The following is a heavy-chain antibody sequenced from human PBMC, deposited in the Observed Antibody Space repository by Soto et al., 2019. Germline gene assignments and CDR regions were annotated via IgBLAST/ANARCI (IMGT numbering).Heavy chain of an antibody. V-gene: IGHV5-51*01. CDR1: GYNFTTFW. CDR3: ARLVFPGAIYFDS. J-gene: IGHJ4*02. Sequence: GESLKISCKGSGYNFTTFWIGWVRQMPGKGLEWMGIIYPGDCETKYSPDFEGQVTISADRSTNTAYLQWRSLRASDTAMYYCARLVFPGAIYFDSWGLGTLVTVSS. CDR2: IYPGDCET.